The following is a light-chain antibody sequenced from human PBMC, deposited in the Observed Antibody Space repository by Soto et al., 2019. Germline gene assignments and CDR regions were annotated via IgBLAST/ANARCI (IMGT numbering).Light chain of an antibody. CDR3: QQYDNLPMYT. CDR1: QDIRHY. CDR2: DAS. Sequence: DIQMTQSPPSLSASVGDRVTITCQASQDIRHYLNWYQQKPGKAPKLLIYDASNLETGVPSRFSGSGSGTDFTFTISSLQPEDIATYYCQQYDNLPMYTFGQGTKLEIK. J-gene: IGKJ2*01. V-gene: IGKV1-33*01.